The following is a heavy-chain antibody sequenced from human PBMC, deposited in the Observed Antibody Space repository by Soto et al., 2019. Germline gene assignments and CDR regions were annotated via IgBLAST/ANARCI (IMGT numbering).Heavy chain of an antibody. Sequence: SGGSLRLSCAASGFTFSSYAMSWVRQAPGKGLEWVSGISGSGDSTYYADSVKGRFTISRDNSKNTLYLQMNSLRAEDTAVYYRAKGVPGIAVAGTGYFQHWGQGTLVTVSS. V-gene: IGHV3-23*01. D-gene: IGHD6-19*01. CDR3: AKGVPGIAVAGTGYFQH. CDR2: ISGSGDST. J-gene: IGHJ1*01. CDR1: GFTFSSYA.